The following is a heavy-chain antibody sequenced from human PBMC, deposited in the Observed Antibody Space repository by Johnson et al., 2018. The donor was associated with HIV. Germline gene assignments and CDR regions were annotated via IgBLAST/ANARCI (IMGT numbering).Heavy chain of an antibody. V-gene: IGHV3-66*02. CDR3: ARARWEERIRGGFDI. CDR1: GFTFSSYA. D-gene: IGHD1-1*01. J-gene: IGHJ3*02. CDR2: IYSGGSK. Sequence: VQLVESGGGLVQPGGSLRLSCAASGFTFSSYAMSWVRQAPGKGLEWVSVIYSGGSKDYADSVKGRFTISRDNSKNTMYLQMNSLRTEEAAVYSCARARWEERIRGGFDIWGQATMVTVSS.